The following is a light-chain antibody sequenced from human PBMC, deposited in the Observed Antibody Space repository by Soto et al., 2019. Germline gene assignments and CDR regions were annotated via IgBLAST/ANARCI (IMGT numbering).Light chain of an antibody. CDR1: SSDVGGYNY. CDR2: DVS. V-gene: IGLV2-14*03. J-gene: IGLJ2*01. Sequence: QSVLTQPASVSGYPGQSITISCTGTSSDVGGYNYVSWHQQHPGKAPKLMIFDVSNRPSGVSNRFSGSKSGNTASLPISGLQAEDEADYYCSSYTISSTVIFGGGTKLTVL. CDR3: SSYTISSTVI.